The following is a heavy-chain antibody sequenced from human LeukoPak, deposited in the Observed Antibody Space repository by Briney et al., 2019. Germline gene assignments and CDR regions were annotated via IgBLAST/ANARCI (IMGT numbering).Heavy chain of an antibody. D-gene: IGHD1-26*01. Sequence: SGGSLRLSCAASGFTFSDYYMSWIRQAPGKGLEWVSYISSSGTTIYYADSVKGRLTISRDNAKNSLYLQMNSLRAEDTAVYYCARRRDSGSLQHFDYWGQGTLVTVSS. V-gene: IGHV3-11*01. CDR2: ISSSGTTI. CDR3: ARRRDSGSLQHFDY. J-gene: IGHJ4*02. CDR1: GFTFSDYY.